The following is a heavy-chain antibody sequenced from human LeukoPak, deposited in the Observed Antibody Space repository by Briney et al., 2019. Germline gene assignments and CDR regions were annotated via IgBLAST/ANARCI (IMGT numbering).Heavy chain of an antibody. D-gene: IGHD2-2*01. V-gene: IGHV3-66*01. J-gene: IGHJ6*02. CDR2: IYSGGST. Sequence: GGSLRLSCAASGFTVSSNYMSWVRQAPGKGLEWVSVIYSGGSTYYADSVKGRFTISRDNSKNTLYLQMNSLRAEDTAVYYCARDPLNAVVVPAASPNNYYYGMDVWGHGTTVTVSS. CDR3: ARDPLNAVVVPAASPNNYYYGMDV. CDR1: GFTVSSNY.